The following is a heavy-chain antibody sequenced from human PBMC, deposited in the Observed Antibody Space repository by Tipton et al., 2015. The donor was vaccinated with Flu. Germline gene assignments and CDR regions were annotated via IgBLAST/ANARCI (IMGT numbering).Heavy chain of an antibody. Sequence: RSLRLSCTASDFSFITYGMHWVRQAPGKGLEWVALIWYDGKTRYYGDSVRGRFTISRDNSKNTLYLQMNNLRVEDTAIYYCARDDLRQCGSPNCPIEGYFDLWGQGVQVTVSP. CDR1: DFSFITYG. CDR2: IWYDGKTR. CDR3: ARDDLRQCGSPNCPIEGYFDL. D-gene: IGHD2-15*01. J-gene: IGHJ4*02. V-gene: IGHV3-33*01.